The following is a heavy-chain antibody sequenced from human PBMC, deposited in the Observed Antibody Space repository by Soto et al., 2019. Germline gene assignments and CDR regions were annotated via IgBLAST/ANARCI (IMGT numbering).Heavy chain of an antibody. CDR3: ARGGTYYDFWSGYKKPKNWYDP. Sequence: SETLSLTCAVYGGSFSGYYWSWIRQPPGKGLEWIGEINHSGSTNYNPSLKSRVTISVDTSKNQFSLKLSSVTAADTAVYYCARGGTYYDFWSGYKKPKNWYDPWGQGTLVTVSS. J-gene: IGHJ5*02. D-gene: IGHD3-3*01. CDR1: GGSFSGYY. CDR2: INHSGST. V-gene: IGHV4-34*01.